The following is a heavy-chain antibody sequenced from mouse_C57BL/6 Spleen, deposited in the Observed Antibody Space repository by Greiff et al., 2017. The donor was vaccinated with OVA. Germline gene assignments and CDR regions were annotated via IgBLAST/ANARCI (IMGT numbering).Heavy chain of an antibody. CDR1: GYTFTSYW. CDR2: IYPGSGST. J-gene: IGHJ2*01. V-gene: IGHV1-55*01. CDR3: ASFSTTVVGYFDY. D-gene: IGHD1-1*01. Sequence: QVQLQQPGAALVKPGASVKMSCKASGYTFTSYWITWVKQRPGQGLEWIGAIYPGSGSTTYYEKFKSKATLPVDTSTSTAYMQLISLTSEDSAVYYSASFSTTVVGYFDYWGQGTTLTVSS.